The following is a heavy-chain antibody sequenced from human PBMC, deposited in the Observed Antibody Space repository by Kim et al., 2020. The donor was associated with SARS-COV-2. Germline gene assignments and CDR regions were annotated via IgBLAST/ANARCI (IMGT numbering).Heavy chain of an antibody. CDR1: GFTFSSYA. V-gene: IGHV3-30-3*01. Sequence: GGSLRLSCAASGFTFSSYAMHWVRQAPGKGLEWVAVISYDGSNKYYADSVKGRFTISRDNSKNTLYLQMNSLRAEDTAVYYCASFSSWSPYYYYYGMDVWGQGTTVTVSS. J-gene: IGHJ6*02. D-gene: IGHD6-13*01. CDR3: ASFSSWSPYYYYYGMDV. CDR2: ISYDGSNK.